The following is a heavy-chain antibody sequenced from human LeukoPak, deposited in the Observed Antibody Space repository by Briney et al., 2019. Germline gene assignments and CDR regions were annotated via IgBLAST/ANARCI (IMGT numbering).Heavy chain of an antibody. D-gene: IGHD6-13*01. CDR1: GFTFSNYW. CDR3: ARDPGIAAAGTDDY. Sequence: GGSLRLSCAASGFTFSNYWMSWVRQAPGKGLEWVANIREDGSEKYYVDSVKGQFTISRDNSKNTLYLQMNSLRAEDTAVYYCARDPGIAAAGTDDYWGQGTLVTVSS. V-gene: IGHV3-7*01. J-gene: IGHJ4*02. CDR2: IREDGSEK.